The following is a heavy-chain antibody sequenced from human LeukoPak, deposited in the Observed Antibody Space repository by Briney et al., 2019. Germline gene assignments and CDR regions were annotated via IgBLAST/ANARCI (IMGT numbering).Heavy chain of an antibody. CDR2: IYYRGST. CDR3: ARTPLYGDED. J-gene: IGHJ4*02. Sequence: SETQSLTCTVSGGSISSYYWGWVRQPPGKGLEWIGSIYYRGSTYYNPSLKGRVTISVDTSNNQFSLKLRSVTAADTAVYYCARTPLYGDEDWGQGTLVTVSS. D-gene: IGHD4-17*01. V-gene: IGHV4-39*01. CDR1: GGSISSYY.